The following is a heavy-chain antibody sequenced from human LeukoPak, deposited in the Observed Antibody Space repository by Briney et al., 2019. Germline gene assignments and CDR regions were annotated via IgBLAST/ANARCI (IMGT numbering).Heavy chain of an antibody. J-gene: IGHJ3*02. D-gene: IGHD1-7*01. V-gene: IGHV4-59*01. CDR3: ARDWITGTGDPFDI. CDR1: GGSISSFY. CDR2: IYYSGNT. Sequence: PSETLSLTCTVSGGSISSFYWSWIRQPPGKGLEGIGYIYYSGNTNYSPSLKSRVTMSVDTSKNQFSLKLSSVTAADTAVYYCARDWITGTGDPFDIWGQGTMVTVSS.